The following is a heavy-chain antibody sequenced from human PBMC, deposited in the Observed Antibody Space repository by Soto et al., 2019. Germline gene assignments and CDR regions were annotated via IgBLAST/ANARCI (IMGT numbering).Heavy chain of an antibody. CDR1: GGSFSPNY. CDR3: ARSPDSSGYYPRWYYYGMDV. D-gene: IGHD3-22*01. CDR2: IYYGGTT. Sequence: PSETLSLTCRLSGGSFSPNYWGWFRQSPGKGLEWVGYIYYGGTTSYNPSLKSRVTISLETSKSHFSLRLSSVTAADAAVYYCARSPDSSGYYPRWYYYGMDVWGQGTTVTVSS. J-gene: IGHJ6*02. V-gene: IGHV4-59*08.